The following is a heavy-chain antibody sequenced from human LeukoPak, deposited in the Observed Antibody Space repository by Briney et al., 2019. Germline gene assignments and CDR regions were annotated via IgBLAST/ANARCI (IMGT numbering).Heavy chain of an antibody. J-gene: IGHJ3*02. Sequence: SETLSLTCTVSGGSISSSSYYWGWIRQPPGKGLEWIGSIYYSGSTYYNPSLKSRVTISVDTSKNQFSLKLSSVTAADTAVYYCARRFDAFDIWGQGTMVTVPS. CDR1: GGSISSSSYY. CDR2: IYYSGST. CDR3: ARRFDAFDI. V-gene: IGHV4-39*01.